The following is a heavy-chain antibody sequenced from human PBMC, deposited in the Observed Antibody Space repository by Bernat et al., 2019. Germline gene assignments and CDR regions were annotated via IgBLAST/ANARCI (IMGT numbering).Heavy chain of an antibody. Sequence: QVQLVESGGGVVQPGRSLRLSCAASGFTFSSYGMHWVRQAPGKGLEWVAVISNDGRNKYYADAVKDRLTISRDNSQKTLYLQMNSLRVEDTAVYYCAKERDSSNWYGGGFDYWGQGTLVTVSS. CDR1: GFTFSSYG. CDR3: AKERDSSNWYGGGFDY. CDR2: ISNDGRNK. J-gene: IGHJ4*02. V-gene: IGHV3-30*18. D-gene: IGHD6-13*01.